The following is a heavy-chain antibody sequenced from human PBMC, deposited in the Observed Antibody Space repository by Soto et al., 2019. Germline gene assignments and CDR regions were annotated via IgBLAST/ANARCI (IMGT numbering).Heavy chain of an antibody. J-gene: IGHJ4*02. CDR1: GGSISSYY. Sequence: QVQLQESGPGLVKPSETVSLTCTVSGGSISSYYWSWIRQPPGKGLEWIGYIHYSGSTKYNPSLKRRVTISVDTSQNPFSLKLSSVTAADTAVYYCARRLVRGVIDYWGQGTLVTVSS. V-gene: IGHV4-59*08. D-gene: IGHD3-10*01. CDR2: IHYSGST. CDR3: ARRLVRGVIDY.